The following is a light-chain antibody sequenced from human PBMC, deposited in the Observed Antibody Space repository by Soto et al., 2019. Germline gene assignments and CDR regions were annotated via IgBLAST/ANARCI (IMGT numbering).Light chain of an antibody. J-gene: IGLJ3*02. CDR2: TTS. CDR3: AACDDSLSRWV. V-gene: IGLV1-47*02. Sequence: QSVLTQPPSASGTPGQRVTISCSGISSNIGRDYVYWFQQLPGTAPKLLIYTTSQRPSGVPDRFSGSKSGTSASLGISGLRSQDEADYYCAACDDSLSRWVFGGGTKVTVL. CDR1: SSNIGRDY.